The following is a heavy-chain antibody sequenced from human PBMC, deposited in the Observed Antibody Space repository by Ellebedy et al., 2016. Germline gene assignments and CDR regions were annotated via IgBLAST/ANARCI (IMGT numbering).Heavy chain of an antibody. CDR3: ATGLLWFGELFHAEYFQH. J-gene: IGHJ1*01. CDR2: ISGSGGST. Sequence: GESLKISXSASGLTFSSYSMSWVRQTPGKGLEWVSAISGSGGSTYYADSVKGRFTISRDNSKNTLYLQMNSLRAEDTAVYYCATGLLWFGELFHAEYFQHWGQGTLVTVSS. D-gene: IGHD3-10*01. V-gene: IGHV3-23*01. CDR1: GLTFSSYS.